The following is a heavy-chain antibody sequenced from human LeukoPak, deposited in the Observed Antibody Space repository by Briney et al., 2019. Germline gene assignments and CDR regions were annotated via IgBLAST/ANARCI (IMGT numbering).Heavy chain of an antibody. D-gene: IGHD5-24*01. CDR3: ARAGGGYNPFLY. CDR1: GGSISSGNYY. J-gene: IGHJ4*02. V-gene: IGHV4-61*02. Sequence: PSETLSLTCTVSGGSISSGNYYWSWIRQPAGKGLEWIGRVYASGSTDYNPSLNSRVTISVDTSNNQFSLKLSSVTAADTAMYYCARAGGGYNPFLYWGQGTLVTVSS. CDR2: VYASGST.